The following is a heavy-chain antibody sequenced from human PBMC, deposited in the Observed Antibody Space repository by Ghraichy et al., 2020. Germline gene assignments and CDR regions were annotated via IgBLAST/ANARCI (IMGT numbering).Heavy chain of an antibody. CDR3: VMPFFYDNHVYYSFDH. D-gene: IGHD3-22*01. J-gene: IGHJ4*02. CDR2: ISGSGGNT. Sequence: GSLRLSCAASGFTFTTYFMTWVRQAPGKGLEWVSSISGSGGNTYYADSVKGRFTASRDNSKKTLYLQMNSLRAEDTAVYYCVMPFFYDNHVYYSFDHWGQGTLVTVSS. V-gene: IGHV3-23*01. CDR1: GFTFTTYF.